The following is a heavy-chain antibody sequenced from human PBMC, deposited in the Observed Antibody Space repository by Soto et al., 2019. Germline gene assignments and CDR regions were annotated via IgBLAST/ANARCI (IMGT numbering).Heavy chain of an antibody. D-gene: IGHD3-10*01. V-gene: IGHV3-23*01. CDR2: ISGTGTNT. CDR1: GFTFSSNA. J-gene: IGHJ4*02. CDR3: ARALNSGSSLN. Sequence: PGGSLRLSCAASGFTFSSNAMSWVRQAPGKGLEWVSGISGTGTNTYYADSVKGRFTISRDNSKNTLYLQMNSLRAEDTAVYYCARALNSGSSLNWGQGTLVTVSS.